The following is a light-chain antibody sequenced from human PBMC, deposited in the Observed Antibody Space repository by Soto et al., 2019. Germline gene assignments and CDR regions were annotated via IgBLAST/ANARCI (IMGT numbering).Light chain of an antibody. J-gene: IGKJ5*01. CDR3: QQYGSSAPIT. Sequence: EIVLTQSPATLSLSPGERATLSCRASQSVSSYLAWYQQKPGQAPRLLIYGASIRATGIPDRFSGSGSETDFTLTISRLEPEDFALYYCQQYGSSAPITCGQGTRLRL. CDR1: QSVSSY. V-gene: IGKV3-20*01. CDR2: GAS.